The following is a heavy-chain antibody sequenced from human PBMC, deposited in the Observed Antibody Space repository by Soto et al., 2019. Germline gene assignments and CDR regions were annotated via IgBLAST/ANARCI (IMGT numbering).Heavy chain of an antibody. Sequence: EVHLLESGGGLVQPGGSLRLSCEASGFSFRXXXMGWVRQAPXXXXXXVSVINNGGDITYHSHSVKGRFTISRDNSKNTLFLQMNSLRAEDTAVYYCAKDSTRTDGWYYFDYWGQGALVAVSS. J-gene: IGHJ4*02. D-gene: IGHD6-19*01. V-gene: IGHV3-23*01. CDR3: AKDSTRTDGWYYFDY. CDR1: GFSFRXXX. CDR2: INNGGDIT.